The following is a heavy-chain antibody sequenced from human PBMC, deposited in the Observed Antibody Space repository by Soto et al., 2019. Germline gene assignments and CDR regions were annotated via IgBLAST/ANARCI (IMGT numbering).Heavy chain of an antibody. V-gene: IGHV4-39*01. Sequence: SETLSLTCTVSGGSISRSSYYWGGIRPPPGKGLEWIGSIYYSGSTYYNPSLKSRVTIFVDTSKNQFSLKLSSVTAADTAVYYCARQPATTYGSAGPPDVWGQGTKVTVSS. J-gene: IGHJ6*02. CDR2: IYYSGST. CDR1: GGSISRSSYY. D-gene: IGHD3-10*01. CDR3: ARQPATTYGSAGPPDV.